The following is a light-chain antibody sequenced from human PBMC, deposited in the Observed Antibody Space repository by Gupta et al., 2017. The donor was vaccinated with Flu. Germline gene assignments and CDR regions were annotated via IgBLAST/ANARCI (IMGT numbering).Light chain of an antibody. J-gene: IGLJ1*01. CDR1: ERGENF. Sequence: GKTTTISGSGDERGENFGSVHQQHPGQYLVLVIYKDNNRTAEIRDRFAGSKSGITATLTITGTQAADEDDYDWQAWDSGTGVFGAGTKVTVL. V-gene: IGLV3-1*01. CDR3: QAWDSGTGV. CDR2: KDN.